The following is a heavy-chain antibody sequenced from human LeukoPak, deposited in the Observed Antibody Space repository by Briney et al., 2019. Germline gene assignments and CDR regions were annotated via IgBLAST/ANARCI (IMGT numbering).Heavy chain of an antibody. CDR3: ARQGMATTRDY. D-gene: IGHD1-1*01. CDR2: IYYSGST. V-gene: IGHV4-39*01. J-gene: IGHJ4*02. Sequence: PSETLSLTCTVSGGSISSGSYYWGWLRQPPGKGLEWIGSIYYSGSTYYNPSLKSRVTISVDTSKNQFSLKLSSVTAADTAVYYCARQGMATTRDYWGQGTLVTVSS. CDR1: GGSISSGSYY.